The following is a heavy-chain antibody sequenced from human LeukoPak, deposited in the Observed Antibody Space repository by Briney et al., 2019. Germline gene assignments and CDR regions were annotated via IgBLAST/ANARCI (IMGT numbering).Heavy chain of an antibody. CDR1: GFTFCDYA. D-gene: IGHD3-22*01. CDR2: ICSNSGST. J-gene: IGHJ4*02. Sequence: GGSLRLSCAASGFTFCDYAMHWVRHAPGKGLEWVSGICSNSGSTVYADSVKGRFTISRDNAKNSLYLQMNSLRGEDTAFYYCAKASDYYESSGFLDYWGRGTLVTVSS. CDR3: AKASDYYESSGFLDY. V-gene: IGHV3-9*01.